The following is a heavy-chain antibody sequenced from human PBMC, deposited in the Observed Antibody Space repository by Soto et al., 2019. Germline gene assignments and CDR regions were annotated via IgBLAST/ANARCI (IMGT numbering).Heavy chain of an antibody. Sequence: EVQLLESGGGLVQPGGSLRLSCGVSGFTFNDFEMNWVRQAPGKGLEWLAYIDGSGTTKKYADSVRGRFTISRDNPNNSLFLQMSSLSAADTALYYCARGFRRFTYWGQGTLVSVSS. V-gene: IGHV3-48*03. J-gene: IGHJ4*02. CDR1: GFTFNDFE. CDR3: ARGFRRFTY. CDR2: IDGSGTTK. D-gene: IGHD2-21*01.